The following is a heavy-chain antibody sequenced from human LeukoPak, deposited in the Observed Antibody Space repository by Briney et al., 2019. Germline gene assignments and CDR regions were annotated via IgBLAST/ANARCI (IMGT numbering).Heavy chain of an antibody. J-gene: IGHJ4*02. Sequence: SETLSLTCAVYGGSFSGYYWSWIRQPPGKGLEWIGEINHSGSTNYNPSLKSRVTISVDASKNQFSLKLSSVTAADTAVYYCARERTLFPGDSSGYFDYWGQGTLVTVSS. CDR2: INHSGST. CDR1: GGSFSGYY. D-gene: IGHD3-22*01. V-gene: IGHV4-34*01. CDR3: ARERTLFPGDSSGYFDY.